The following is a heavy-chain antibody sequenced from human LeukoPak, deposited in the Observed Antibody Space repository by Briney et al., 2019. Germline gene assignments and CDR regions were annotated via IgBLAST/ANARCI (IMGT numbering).Heavy chain of an antibody. J-gene: IGHJ4*02. V-gene: IGHV4-38-2*02. CDR3: ARDIRNYYDSSGYYQFDY. Sequence: PSETLSLTCTVSGYSISSGYYWGWIRQPPGTGLEWIGSIYHSGSTYYNPSLKSRVTISVDTSKNQFSLKLSSETAADTAVYYCARDIRNYYDSSGYYQFDYWGQGTLVTVSS. CDR1: GYSISSGYY. CDR2: IYHSGST. D-gene: IGHD3-22*01.